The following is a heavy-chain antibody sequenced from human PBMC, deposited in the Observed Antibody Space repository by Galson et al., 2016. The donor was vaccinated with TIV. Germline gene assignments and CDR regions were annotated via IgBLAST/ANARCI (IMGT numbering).Heavy chain of an antibody. D-gene: IGHD3-22*01. Sequence: TLSLTCVVIGGSISNGDYYWTWIRQPPGKGLEWIGYIYYNGTTNLNPSLRSRLDMSVDRSKNRFSLSPSSVTAADTAVYYCARDAGPYYHAVDIWGRGAMVTVSS. CDR1: GGSISNGDYY. J-gene: IGHJ3*02. CDR3: ARDAGPYYHAVDI. CDR2: IYYNGTT. V-gene: IGHV4-30-4*01.